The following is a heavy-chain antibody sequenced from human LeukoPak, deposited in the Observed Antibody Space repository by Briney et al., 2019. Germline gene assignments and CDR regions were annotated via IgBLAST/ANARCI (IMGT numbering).Heavy chain of an antibody. CDR2: TVSEIDGGTT. CDR3: TTDTWYSAGH. V-gene: IGHV3-15*04. D-gene: IGHD2-15*01. J-gene: IGHJ4*02. Sequence: GGSLRLSCAASGFTFNYAWMSWVRQVPGKGLEWVGQTVSEIDGGTTDYAAPVKGRFTISRDDSKSTLYLQMNSLKIEDTAVYYCTTDTWYSAGHWGQGTLVTVSS. CDR1: GFTFNYAW.